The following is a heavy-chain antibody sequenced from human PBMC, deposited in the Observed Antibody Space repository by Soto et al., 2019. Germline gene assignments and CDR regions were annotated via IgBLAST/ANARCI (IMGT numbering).Heavy chain of an antibody. Sequence: SSVQVSCAACGYTFTGYYMHWVRQAPGQGLEWMGWINPNSGGTNYAQKFQGRVTMTRDTSISTAYMELSRLRSDDTAVYYCARYYYDSRVDYFHDYHHYRMDCPGQGTTVTGSS. D-gene: IGHD3-22*01. J-gene: IGHJ6*02. CDR1: GYTFTGYY. CDR3: ARYYYDSRVDYFHDYHHYRMDC. CDR2: INPNSGGT. V-gene: IGHV1-2*02.